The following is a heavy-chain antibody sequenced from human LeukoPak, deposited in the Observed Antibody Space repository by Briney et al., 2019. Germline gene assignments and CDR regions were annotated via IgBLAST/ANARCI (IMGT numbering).Heavy chain of an antibody. V-gene: IGHV1-46*01. D-gene: IGHD3-10*01. Sequence: ASVKVSCKASGYTFTSYDMHWVRQAPGQGLEWMGIINPSGGSTSYSQKFQGRVTITADESTSTAYMELSSLRSEDTAVYYCARDLNSSGDYWGQGTLVTVSS. CDR2: INPSGGST. J-gene: IGHJ4*02. CDR3: ARDLNSSGDY. CDR1: GYTFTSYD.